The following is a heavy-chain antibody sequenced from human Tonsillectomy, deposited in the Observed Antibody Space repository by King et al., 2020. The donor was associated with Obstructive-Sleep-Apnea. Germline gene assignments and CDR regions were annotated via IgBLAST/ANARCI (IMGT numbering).Heavy chain of an antibody. J-gene: IGHJ3*02. Sequence: QLQESVPVLVKPSDTLSLTCAISGYSISSSNWCVWIRQPPGKGLEWIGYIHYSGTTYDNSSPKSRVTMSVEPSNNQFSLRLSSVTSVDTAVYYCARRGTPGAFDIWGQGAMVTVSS. CDR1: GYSISSSNW. V-gene: IGHV4-28*01. CDR3: ARRGTPGAFDI. CDR2: IHYSGTT. D-gene: IGHD3-16*01.